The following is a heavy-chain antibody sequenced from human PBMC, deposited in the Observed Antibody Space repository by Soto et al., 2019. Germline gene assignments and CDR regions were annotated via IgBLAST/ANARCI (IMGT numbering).Heavy chain of an antibody. V-gene: IGHV4-30-4*01. D-gene: IGHD3-3*01. CDR2: IYYSGST. Sequence: PSETLSLTCTVSGGSISSGDYYWSWIRQPPGKGLEWIGYIYYSGSTYYNPSLKSRVTISVDTSKNQFSLKLSSVTAADTAVYYCARGLTIFGVVQIWGQGTLVTVSS. CDR1: GGSISSGDYY. J-gene: IGHJ4*02. CDR3: ARGLTIFGVVQI.